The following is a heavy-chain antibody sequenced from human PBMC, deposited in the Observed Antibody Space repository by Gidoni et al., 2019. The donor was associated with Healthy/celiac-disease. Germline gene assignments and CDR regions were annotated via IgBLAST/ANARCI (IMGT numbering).Heavy chain of an antibody. CDR2: IKQDGSEK. Sequence: EVQLVESGGGLVQPGGSLRLSCAAAGLTFSSYWMSWVRQAPGKGLEWVANIKQDGSEKYYVDSVKGRFTISRDNAKNSLYLQMNSLRAEDTAVYYCARGTSYRDDAFDIWGQGTMVTVSS. CDR1: GLTFSSYW. CDR3: ARGTSYRDDAFDI. J-gene: IGHJ3*02. V-gene: IGHV3-7*03.